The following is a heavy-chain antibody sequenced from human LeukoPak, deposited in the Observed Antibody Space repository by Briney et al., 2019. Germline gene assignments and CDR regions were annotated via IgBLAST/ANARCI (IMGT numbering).Heavy chain of an antibody. J-gene: IGHJ4*02. CDR2: IYYSGST. CDR3: ARAPGNYFDY. V-gene: IGHV4-31*03. CDR1: GGSISSGDFY. Sequence: SETPSLTCTVSGGSISSGDFYWSWIRHHPGKGLEWIGYIYYSGSTYYNPSLKSRVTISVETSKSQFSLKLSSVTAADTAVYYCARAPGNYFDYWGRGTLVTVSS.